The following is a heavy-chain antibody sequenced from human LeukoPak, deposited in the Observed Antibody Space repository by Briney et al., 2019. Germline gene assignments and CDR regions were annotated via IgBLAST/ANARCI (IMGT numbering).Heavy chain of an antibody. D-gene: IGHD3-10*01. CDR3: ARLGYYYGSGSYSDY. J-gene: IGHJ4*02. CDR2: IYYSGST. CDR1: GGSISSYY. Sequence: SETLSLTCTVSGGSISSYYWSWIRQPPGKGLEWIGNIYYSGSTNYNPSLKSRVTISVDTSKNQFSLKLSSVTAADTAVYYCARLGYYYGSGSYSDYWGQGTLVTVSS. V-gene: IGHV4-59*12.